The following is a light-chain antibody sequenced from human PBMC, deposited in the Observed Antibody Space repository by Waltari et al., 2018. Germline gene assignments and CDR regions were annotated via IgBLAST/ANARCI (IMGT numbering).Light chain of an antibody. CDR2: DVT. Sequence: QSVLTQPASVSGSPGQSITISCTGTNSHVGGYNYVSWYQPYQGKAPRLMIYDVTKPPSGVSNRFSGSKSCNTASLTISGLQAEDEADYYCSSYTSSGTLRIFGGGTKVTAL. V-gene: IGLV2-14*01. CDR1: NSHVGGYNY. CDR3: SSYTSSGTLRI. J-gene: IGLJ2*01.